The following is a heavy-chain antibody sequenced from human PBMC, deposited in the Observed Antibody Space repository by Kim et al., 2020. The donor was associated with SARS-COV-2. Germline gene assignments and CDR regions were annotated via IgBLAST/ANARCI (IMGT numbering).Heavy chain of an antibody. D-gene: IGHD1-26*01. Sequence: ASVKVSFKTSGYTFTNNYLHWVRQAPGQGLEWMGIIKPGGTGTKYAQKFQGRVTMTSDTPTTTVYMELSSLRYEDTAVYYCVRDTYSGASGWFDPWGQGTLVTVSS. CDR3: VRDTYSGASGWFDP. V-gene: IGHV1-46*01. J-gene: IGHJ5*01. CDR1: GYTFTNNY. CDR2: IKPGGTGT.